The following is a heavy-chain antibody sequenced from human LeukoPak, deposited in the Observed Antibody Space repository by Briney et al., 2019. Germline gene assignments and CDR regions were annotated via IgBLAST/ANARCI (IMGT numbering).Heavy chain of an antibody. V-gene: IGHV1-8*01. D-gene: IGHD2-15*01. CDR2: MNPKSGNT. CDR1: AYTLTNYD. J-gene: IGHJ5*02. CDR3: AGDQDIVVVVAALRQREMGGFDP. Sequence: PSVNVSCKASAYTLTNYDINWVRQANRQWPEWMGWMNPKSGNTGHAQKLQGRVTMTRNNSISTAYMELSSLRSDDTAVYYCAGDQDIVVVVAALRQREMGGFDPWGQGTLVTVSS.